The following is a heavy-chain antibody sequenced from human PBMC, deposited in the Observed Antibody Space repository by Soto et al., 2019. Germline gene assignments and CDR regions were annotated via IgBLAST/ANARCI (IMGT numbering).Heavy chain of an antibody. V-gene: IGHV4-34*01. CDR3: ARSYHYYGSGSYYNPYYFDY. CDR1: GGSFSGYY. CDR2: INHSGST. Sequence: PSETLSLTCAVYGGSFSGYYWSWIRQPPGKGLEWIGEINHSGSTNYNPSLKSRVTISVDTSKNQFSLKLSSVTAADTAVYYCARSYHYYGSGSYYNPYYFDYWGQGTLVTVSS. D-gene: IGHD3-10*01. J-gene: IGHJ4*02.